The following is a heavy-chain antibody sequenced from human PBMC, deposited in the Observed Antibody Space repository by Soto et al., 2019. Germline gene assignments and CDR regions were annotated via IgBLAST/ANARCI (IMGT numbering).Heavy chain of an antibody. D-gene: IGHD1-7*01. Sequence: QVQLQQWGAGLLKPSETLSLTCAVYGGSFSGYYWSWIRQPPGKGLEWIGEINHSGSTNYNPSLKSRVTISVDTSKNQFSLKLSSVTAAYTAVYYCNWNYESETYYFDYWGQGTLVTVSS. CDR1: GGSFSGYY. J-gene: IGHJ4*02. CDR2: INHSGST. V-gene: IGHV4-34*01. CDR3: NWNYESETYYFDY.